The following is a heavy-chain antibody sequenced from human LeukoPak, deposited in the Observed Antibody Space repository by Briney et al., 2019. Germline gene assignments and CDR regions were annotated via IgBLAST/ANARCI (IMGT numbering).Heavy chain of an antibody. CDR1: GYTFTGYY. CDR3: ARGMGSSWYEGVDY. V-gene: IGHV1-2*02. D-gene: IGHD6-13*01. J-gene: IGHJ4*02. Sequence: ASVKVSCEASGYTFTGYYMHWVRQAPGQGLEWMGWINPNSGGTNYAQKFQGRVTMTRDTSISTAYMELSRLRSDDTAVYYCARGMGSSWYEGVDYWGQGTLVTVSS. CDR2: INPNSGGT.